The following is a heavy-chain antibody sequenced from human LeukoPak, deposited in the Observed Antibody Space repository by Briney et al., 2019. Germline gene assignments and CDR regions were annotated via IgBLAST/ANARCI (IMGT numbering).Heavy chain of an antibody. J-gene: IGHJ4*02. V-gene: IGHV4-59*08. Sequence: LETLSLTCTVSGGSLTSYYWSWIRQPPGKGLQWIGYIYYSGSVNYNPSLKSRVTISVDTSKNQFSLNLSSVTAADTAVYYCARLGSYFDYWGQGTQVTVSS. CDR3: ARLGSYFDY. CDR2: IYYSGSV. CDR1: GGSLTSYY.